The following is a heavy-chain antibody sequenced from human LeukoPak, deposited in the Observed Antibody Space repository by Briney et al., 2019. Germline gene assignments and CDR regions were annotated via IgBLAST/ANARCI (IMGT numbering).Heavy chain of an antibody. Sequence: SETLSLTCTVSGGSISSSSYYWGWIRQPPGKGLEWIGSIYYSGSTNYNPSLKSRVTISVDTSKNQFSLKLSSVTAADTAVYYCARTWLGYYGMDVWGQGTTVTVSS. CDR3: ARTWLGYYGMDV. V-gene: IGHV4-39*07. D-gene: IGHD3-10*01. CDR2: IYYSGST. J-gene: IGHJ6*02. CDR1: GGSISSSSYY.